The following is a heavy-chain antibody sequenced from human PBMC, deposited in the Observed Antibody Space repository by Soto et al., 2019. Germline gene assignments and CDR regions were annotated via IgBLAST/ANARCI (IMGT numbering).Heavy chain of an antibody. CDR3: AGQIAAADPEPFYYYGMDV. D-gene: IGHD6-13*01. Sequence: SETLSLTCTVSGGSISSSSYYWGWIRQPPGKGLEWIGSIYYSGSTYYNPSLKSRVTISVDTSKNQFSLKLSSVTAADTAVYYCAGQIAAADPEPFYYYGMDVWGQGTTVTVSS. CDR2: IYYSGST. V-gene: IGHV4-39*01. J-gene: IGHJ6*02. CDR1: GGSISSSSYY.